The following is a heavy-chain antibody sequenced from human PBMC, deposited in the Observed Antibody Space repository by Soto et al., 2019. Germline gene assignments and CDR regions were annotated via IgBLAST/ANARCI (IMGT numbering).Heavy chain of an antibody. D-gene: IGHD5-12*01. CDR2: IYYSGST. Sequence: PSETLSLTCTVSGGSISSGDYYWSWIRQPPGKGLEWIGYIYYSGSTNYNPSLKSRVTISVDTSKNQFSLKLSSVTAADTAVYYCARERDGYNYRHFDYWGQGTLVTVSS. CDR1: GGSISSGDYY. CDR3: ARERDGYNYRHFDY. V-gene: IGHV4-61*08. J-gene: IGHJ4*02.